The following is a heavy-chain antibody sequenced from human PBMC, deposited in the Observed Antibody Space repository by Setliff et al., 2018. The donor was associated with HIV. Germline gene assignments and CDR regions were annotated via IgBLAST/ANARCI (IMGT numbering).Heavy chain of an antibody. CDR2: INTNTGNP. CDR3: ARDFGRTLDY. Sequence: GASVKVSCKASGYTFTSYAMNWVRQPPGQGLEWMGWINTNTGNPTYAQGFTGRFVFALDTSVSTAYLQISSVKAEDTAMYYCARDFGRTLDYWGRGTLVTVSS. CDR1: GYTFTSYA. J-gene: IGHJ4*02. V-gene: IGHV7-4-1*02. D-gene: IGHD3-3*01.